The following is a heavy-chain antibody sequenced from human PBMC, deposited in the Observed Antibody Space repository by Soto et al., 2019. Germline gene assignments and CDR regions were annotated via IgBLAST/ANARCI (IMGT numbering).Heavy chain of an antibody. J-gene: IGHJ4*02. Sequence: QVQLQQWGAGLLKPSETLSLTCAVYGGSFSGYYCSWIRQPPGKGLEWIGEINHSGSTNYNPSLKSRVTISVDTSKNQFSLKLSSVTAADTAVYYCAVRDYGGNLDYWGQGTLVTVSS. V-gene: IGHV4-34*01. CDR1: GGSFSGYY. CDR2: INHSGST. D-gene: IGHD4-17*01. CDR3: AVRDYGGNLDY.